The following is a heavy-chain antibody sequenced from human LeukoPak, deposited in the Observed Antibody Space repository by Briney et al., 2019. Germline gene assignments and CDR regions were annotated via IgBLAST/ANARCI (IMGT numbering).Heavy chain of an antibody. V-gene: IGHV3-7*01. CDR3: VTECWYRFDY. CDR2: TAREGSDRGK. Sequence: GGSLRLSCAASGFYFKSYNMAWVRQAPGKGLEWVATTAREGSDRGKEYTASVRGRFTISRDNGKNSVHLYMSNLGADDTASYFCVTECWYRFDYWGQGILVTVSS. D-gene: IGHD2-15*01. CDR1: GFYFKSYN. J-gene: IGHJ4*02.